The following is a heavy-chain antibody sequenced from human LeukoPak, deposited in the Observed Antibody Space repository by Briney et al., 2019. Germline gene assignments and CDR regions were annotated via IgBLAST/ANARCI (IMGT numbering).Heavy chain of an antibody. J-gene: IGHJ6*03. Sequence: PSETLSLTCTVSGGSISSYYWSWIRQPPGKGLEWIGYIYYSGSTNYNPSLKSRVTISVDTSKNQFSLELSSVTAADTAVYYCARDHPGTFMDVWGKGTTVTISS. CDR3: ARDHPGTFMDV. V-gene: IGHV4-59*01. CDR2: IYYSGST. D-gene: IGHD1-14*01. CDR1: GGSISSYY.